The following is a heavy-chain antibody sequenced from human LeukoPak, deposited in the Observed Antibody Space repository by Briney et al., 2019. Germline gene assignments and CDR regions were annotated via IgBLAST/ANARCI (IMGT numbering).Heavy chain of an antibody. J-gene: IGHJ4*02. CDR1: GFTFSSYS. D-gene: IGHD5-18*01. V-gene: IGHV3-48*02. CDR3: ARGSRGYIYY. CDR2: ITASGTAM. Sequence: GGSLRLSCAASGFTFSSYSMNWVRQAPGKGLEWVSHITASGTAMFYADSVKGRFTISRDNAKNSLYLQMNSLRDEDTAVYYCARGSRGYIYYWGQGTLVTVSS.